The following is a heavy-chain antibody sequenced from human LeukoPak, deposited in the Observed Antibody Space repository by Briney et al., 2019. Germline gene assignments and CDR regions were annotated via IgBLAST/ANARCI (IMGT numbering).Heavy chain of an antibody. CDR3: ARSPRAMAIFDY. CDR2: IIPIFGTA. CDR1: GGTFSSYA. J-gene: IGHJ4*02. D-gene: IGHD5-18*01. V-gene: IGHV1-69*13. Sequence: SVKVSCKASGGTFSSYAVSWVRQAPGQGLEWMGGIIPIFGTANYAQKFQGRVTITADESTSTAYMELSSLRSEDTAVYYCARSPRAMAIFDYWGQGTLVTVSS.